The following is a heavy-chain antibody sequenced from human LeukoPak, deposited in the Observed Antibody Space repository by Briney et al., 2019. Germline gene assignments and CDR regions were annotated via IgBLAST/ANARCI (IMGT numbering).Heavy chain of an antibody. V-gene: IGHV3-23*01. CDR1: GFTLSSYS. Sequence: GGSLRLSCAASGFTLSSYSMTWVRQAPGKGLEWVSGMRWRGSRTYYADPMNGRFTISRDNSETTLYLQMNSLRAEDTALYYCASGWGNRYFGHWGQGALVTVSS. CDR2: MRWRGSRT. CDR3: ASGWGNRYFGH. J-gene: IGHJ4*02. D-gene: IGHD7-27*01.